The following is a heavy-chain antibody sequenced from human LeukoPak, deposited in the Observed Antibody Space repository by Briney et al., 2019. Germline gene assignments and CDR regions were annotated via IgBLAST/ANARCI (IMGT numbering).Heavy chain of an antibody. D-gene: IGHD3-16*01. CDR2: INYSGNT. CDR1: GGSFTGYY. V-gene: IGHV4-34*01. CDR3: ARHALGGWYFDL. Sequence: PSETLSLTCAVYGGSFTGYYWTWIRQPPGKGLEWIGQINYSGNTKYNTSLENRVTISGDTSKNQFSLNLNSATAADTAVYYCARHALGGWYFDLWGRGTLVTISS. J-gene: IGHJ2*01.